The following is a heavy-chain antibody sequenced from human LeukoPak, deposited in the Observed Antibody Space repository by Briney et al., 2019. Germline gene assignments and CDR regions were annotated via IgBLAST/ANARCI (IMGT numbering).Heavy chain of an antibody. V-gene: IGHV4-59*11. CDR1: GGSFSSPY. Sequence: SETLSLTCTVSGGSFSSPYWSWLRQPPGKGLEWIEYISYIGSTNYNPSLKSRVTISVDTSKNQFSLRLSSVTAADTAVYYCARDPTTVTKGLDIWGQGTMVTVSS. D-gene: IGHD4-17*01. J-gene: IGHJ3*02. CDR3: ARDPTTVTKGLDI. CDR2: ISYIGST.